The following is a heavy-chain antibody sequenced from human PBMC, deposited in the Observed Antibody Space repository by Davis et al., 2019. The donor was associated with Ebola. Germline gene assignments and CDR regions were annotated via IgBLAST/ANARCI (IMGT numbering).Heavy chain of an antibody. D-gene: IGHD1-14*01. CDR3: ARALYSGTTGGFDY. V-gene: IGHV4-34*01. J-gene: IGHJ4*02. Sequence: PSETLSLTCAVYDGSLSGDNWSWIRQAPGRGLEWVGEINYSGNTNYNPSLKSRFTISVDTSKNQFSLKLSSVTAADTAVYYCARALYSGTTGGFDYWGQGTLVTVSS. CDR1: DGSLSGDN. CDR2: INYSGNT.